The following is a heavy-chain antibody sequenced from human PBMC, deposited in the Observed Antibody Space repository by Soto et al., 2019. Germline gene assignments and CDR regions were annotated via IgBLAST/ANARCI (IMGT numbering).Heavy chain of an antibody. D-gene: IGHD3-10*01. J-gene: IGHJ4*02. Sequence: PSETLSLTCTVSGGSVSSVNYYWSWIRQPPGKGLEWIGSIYYSGSTNYNPSLKSRVSISVDTSKNQFSLKLSSVTAADTAVYFCARQGNVYSYDYWGQGMLVTVSS. CDR1: GGSVSSVNYY. V-gene: IGHV4-61*01. CDR3: ARQGNVYSYDY. CDR2: IYYSGST.